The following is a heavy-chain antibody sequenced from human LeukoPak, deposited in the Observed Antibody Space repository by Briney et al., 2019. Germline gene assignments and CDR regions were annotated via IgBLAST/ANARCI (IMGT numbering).Heavy chain of an antibody. J-gene: IGHJ3*02. CDR3: ARGGQAAYAFDI. CDR1: GYTFTSYD. CDR2: MNPNSGNT. Sequence: ASVKVSCKASGYTFTSYDINWVRQATGQGLEWMGWMNPNSGNTGYAQKFQGRVTITRNTSISTAYMELSSLRSEDTAVYYCARGGQAAYAFDIRGQGTMVTVSS. V-gene: IGHV1-8*03.